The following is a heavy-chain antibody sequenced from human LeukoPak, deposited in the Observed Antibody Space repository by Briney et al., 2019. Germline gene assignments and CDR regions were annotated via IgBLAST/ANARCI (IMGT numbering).Heavy chain of an antibody. CDR1: GGTFSSYT. D-gene: IGHD2-21*01. V-gene: IGHV1-18*01. J-gene: IGHJ4*02. CDR2: ISAYNGNT. Sequence: ASVKVSCKASGGTFSSYTISWVRQAPGQGLEWMGWISAYNGNTNYAQKLQGRVTMTTDTSTSTAYMELRSLRSDDTAVYYCARVQDTIRPFDYWGQGTLVTVSS. CDR3: ARVQDTIRPFDY.